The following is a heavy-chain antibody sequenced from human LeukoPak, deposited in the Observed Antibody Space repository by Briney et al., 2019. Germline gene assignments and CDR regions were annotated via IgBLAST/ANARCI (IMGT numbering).Heavy chain of an antibody. Sequence: ASVKVSCKASGYTFTSYGISWVRQAPGQGLEWMGWISAYNGNTNYAQKLQGRVTMTTDISTSTAYMELRSLRSDDTAVYYCARLDYFSSPNAYYFDYWGQGTLVTVSS. V-gene: IGHV1-18*01. CDR3: ARLDYFSSPNAYYFDY. CDR1: GYTFTSYG. J-gene: IGHJ4*02. CDR2: ISAYNGNT. D-gene: IGHD5-12*01.